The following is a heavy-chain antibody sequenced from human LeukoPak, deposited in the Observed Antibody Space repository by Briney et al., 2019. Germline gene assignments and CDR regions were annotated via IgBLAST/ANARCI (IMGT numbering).Heavy chain of an antibody. CDR3: ARTHGGYVSFDY. CDR2: IYTSGST. J-gene: IGHJ4*02. D-gene: IGHD5-12*01. Sequence: SETLSLTCTVSGGSISSYSWSWIRQPAGKGLEWIGRIYTSGSTNYNPSLKSRVTMSVDTSKNQFSLKLSSVTAADTGLYYCARTHGGYVSFDYWGRGTLVTVSS. CDR1: GGSISSYS. V-gene: IGHV4-4*07.